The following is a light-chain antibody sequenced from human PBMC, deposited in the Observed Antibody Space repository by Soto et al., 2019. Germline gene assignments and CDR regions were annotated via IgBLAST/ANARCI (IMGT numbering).Light chain of an antibody. CDR2: GNI. Sequence: QSVLTQPPSVSGAPGQRVTISCTGSSSNIGADYDVHWYQQRPGTAPKLLIFGNINRPSGVPDRFSGSKSGTSASLAITGLQAADEGDYYCQYYDSTLSARYVFGTGTKLTVL. CDR3: QYYDSTLSARYV. J-gene: IGLJ1*01. V-gene: IGLV1-40*01. CDR1: SSNIGADYD.